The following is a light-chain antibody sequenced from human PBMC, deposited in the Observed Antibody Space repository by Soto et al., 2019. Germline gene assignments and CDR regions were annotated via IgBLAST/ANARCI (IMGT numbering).Light chain of an antibody. Sequence: DTQMTQSPSSLSASVGDRVTITCRASHTISRYLSWYQQQPGKAPKLLVYAASTLQGGVPSRFSGSGAGTDFTLTISGLQPEECATYYCQQTYTAPYTVGQGTKLEIK. CDR1: HTISRY. CDR2: AAS. V-gene: IGKV1-39*01. CDR3: QQTYTAPYT. J-gene: IGKJ2*01.